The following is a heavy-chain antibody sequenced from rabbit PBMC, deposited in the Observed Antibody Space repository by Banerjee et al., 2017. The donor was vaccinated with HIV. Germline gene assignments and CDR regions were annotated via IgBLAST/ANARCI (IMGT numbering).Heavy chain of an antibody. J-gene: IGHJ2*01. V-gene: IGHV1S40*01. Sequence: QQLEESGGDLVKPGASLTLTCTASGFSFSSYYYLFWVRQAPGQGLEWIACIGAGSSGSTYYASWAKGRFTISKTSSTTVTLQMTSLSAADTATYFCAREYADDAAYGYVGHDGFDPWGPGTLVTVS. D-gene: IGHD6-1*01. CDR2: IGAGSSGST. CDR1: GFSFSSYYY. CDR3: AREYADDAAYGYVGHDGFDP.